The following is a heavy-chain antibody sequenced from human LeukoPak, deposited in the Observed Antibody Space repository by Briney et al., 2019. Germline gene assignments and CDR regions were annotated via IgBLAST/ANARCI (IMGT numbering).Heavy chain of an antibody. CDR1: GFTFSSYW. D-gene: IGHD1-26*01. CDR2: IKQDGSEK. J-gene: IGHJ4*02. V-gene: IGHV3-7*01. CDR3: ARDGWEQSSDY. Sequence: GGSLRLSCAASGFTFSSYWMSWVRQAPGKGLEWVADIKQDGSEKYYVDSVKGRFTISRDNAKNSLYLQMNSLRAEDTAVYYCARDGWEQSSDYWGQGTLVTVSS.